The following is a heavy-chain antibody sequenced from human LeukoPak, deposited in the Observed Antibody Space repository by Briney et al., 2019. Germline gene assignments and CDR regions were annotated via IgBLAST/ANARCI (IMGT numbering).Heavy chain of an antibody. Sequence: ASVKVSCKASGYDFTSVGITWVRRAPGQGLEWMGWISPYNGNTKYAQNLQGRVTMTTDTSTTTAYMELRSLRSDDTAVYYCARELDGRFDPWGQGTLVTVSS. CDR3: ARELDGRFDP. V-gene: IGHV1-18*01. CDR2: ISPYNGNT. J-gene: IGHJ5*02. CDR1: GYDFTSVG. D-gene: IGHD1-1*01.